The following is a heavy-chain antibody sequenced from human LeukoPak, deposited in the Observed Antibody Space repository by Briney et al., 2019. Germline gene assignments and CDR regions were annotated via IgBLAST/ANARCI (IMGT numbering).Heavy chain of an antibody. V-gene: IGHV4-31*03. J-gene: IGHJ6*04. CDR1: GGSISSGGYY. CDR2: IYYSGST. D-gene: IGHD3-10*01. CDR3: ARSYGSGSSYGMDV. Sequence: SETRSLTCTVSGGSISSGGYYWSWIRQHPGKGLEWIGYIYYSGSTYYNPSLKSRVTISVDTSKNQFSLKLSSVTAADTAVYYCARSYGSGSSYGMDVWGKGTTVTVSS.